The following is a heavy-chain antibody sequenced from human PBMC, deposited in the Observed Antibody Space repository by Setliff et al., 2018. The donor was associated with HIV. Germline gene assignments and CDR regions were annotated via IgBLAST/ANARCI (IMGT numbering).Heavy chain of an antibody. Sequence: PSETLSLTCSVSGASVTSSSYYWGWIRQPPGKGLGWIGSIYYGGNTYSNPSLRSRLSISLDTSKNQFSLELYSVTAADTAVYYCATHYGSGSYYNYWGQGMLVTVSS. D-gene: IGHD3-10*01. V-gene: IGHV4-39*01. J-gene: IGHJ4*02. CDR2: IYYGGNT. CDR3: ATHYGSGSYYNY. CDR1: GASVTSSSYY.